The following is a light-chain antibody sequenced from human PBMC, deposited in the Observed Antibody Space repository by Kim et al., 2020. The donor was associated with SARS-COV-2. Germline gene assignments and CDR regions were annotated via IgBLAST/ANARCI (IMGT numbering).Light chain of an antibody. CDR1: ITDN. CDR2: GTS. Sequence: ITDNLAWYQQKPGKAPKRLIYGTSRLQSGVPSRFSGSGFGTESTLTITSLQPEDFATYYCLQHRTYPCTFGQGTKLEI. J-gene: IGKJ2*02. V-gene: IGKV1-17*01. CDR3: LQHRTYPCT.